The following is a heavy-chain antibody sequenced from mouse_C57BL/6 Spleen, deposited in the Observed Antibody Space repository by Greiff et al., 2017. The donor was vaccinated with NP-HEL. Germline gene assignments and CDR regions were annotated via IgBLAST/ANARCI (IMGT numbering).Heavy chain of an antibody. CDR2: ISSGSSTI. Sequence: EVKLQESGGGLVKPGGSLKLSCAASGFTFSDYGMHWVRQAPEKGLEWVAYISSGSSTIYYADTVKGRFTISRDNAKNTLFLQMTSLRSEDTAMYYCARRRSSYWYFDVWGTGTTVTVSS. CDR3: ARRRSSYWYFDV. CDR1: GFTFSDYG. V-gene: IGHV5-17*01. D-gene: IGHD1-1*01. J-gene: IGHJ1*03.